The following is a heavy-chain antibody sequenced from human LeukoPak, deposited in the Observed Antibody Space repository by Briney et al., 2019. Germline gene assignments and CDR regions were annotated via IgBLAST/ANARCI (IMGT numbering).Heavy chain of an antibody. J-gene: IGHJ4*02. Sequence: GGSLRLSCAASGFTFSSYEMNWVRQAPGKGLDWVSYISSGGDTTYYADSVKGRFTISRDNAKNSLYLQMNSLRAEDTAVYYCARDDYDTGGYYFDWGQGTLVTVSS. V-gene: IGHV3-48*03. CDR1: GFTFSSYE. CDR2: ISSGGDTT. D-gene: IGHD3-22*01. CDR3: ARDDYDTGGYYFD.